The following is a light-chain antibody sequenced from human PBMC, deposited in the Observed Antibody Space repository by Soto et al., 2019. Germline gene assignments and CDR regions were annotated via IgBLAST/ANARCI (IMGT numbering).Light chain of an antibody. CDR1: SSDVGGYNY. J-gene: IGLJ2*01. CDR2: DVS. Sequence: QAVVTQPRSVSGSPGQSVTISCTGTSSDVGGYNYVSWYQQHLGKAPKLMIYDVSKRPSGVPDRFSGSKSGNTASLTISGLQAEDEADYYCCSYAGSYTHVVFGGGTKLTVL. V-gene: IGLV2-11*01. CDR3: CSYAGSYTHVV.